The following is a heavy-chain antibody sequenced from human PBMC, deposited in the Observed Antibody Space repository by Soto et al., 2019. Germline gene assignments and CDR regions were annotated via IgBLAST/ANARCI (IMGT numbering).Heavy chain of an antibody. Sequence: QAQLVQSGAEVKKPGASVKVSCKASGYTFSSYGISWVRQAPGQGLEWLGWISPYNDDTNYAQKLQGRVTMTTDTSTRTAYMDQRSLRSDDTAVYYCARGGYYDSSGSRNYHYYGMDVWGQGTTVTVSS. V-gene: IGHV1-18*01. CDR2: ISPYNDDT. CDR3: ARGGYYDSSGSRNYHYYGMDV. CDR1: GYTFSSYG. D-gene: IGHD3-22*01. J-gene: IGHJ6*02.